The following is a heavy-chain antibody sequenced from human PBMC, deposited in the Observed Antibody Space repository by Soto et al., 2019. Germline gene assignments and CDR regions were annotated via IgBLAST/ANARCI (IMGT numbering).Heavy chain of an antibody. CDR1: GYTFTSYA. J-gene: IGHJ4*02. Sequence: QVQRVQSGAEVKKPGASVKVSSKASGYTFTSYAMSWVRQAPGQGLEWMGWISTYNGNTDYAQKLQGRVTMTTDPSTSTAYMELRSLRSDDTAVYYCARDLGLISSCSDYWGQGTLVTVSS. D-gene: IGHD6-13*01. CDR3: ARDLGLISSCSDY. V-gene: IGHV1-18*01. CDR2: ISTYNGNT.